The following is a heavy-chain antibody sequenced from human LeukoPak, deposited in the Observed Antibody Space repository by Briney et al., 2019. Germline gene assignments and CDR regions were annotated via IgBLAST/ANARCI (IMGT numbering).Heavy chain of an antibody. Sequence: SEPLSLTCTVSGGSISSYYWSWIRQPPGKGLEWIGYIYYSGSTNYNPSLKSRVTISVDTSKNQFSLKLSSVTAADTAVYYYARFGGYSYGYFYFDYWGQGTLVTVSS. CDR2: IYYSGST. J-gene: IGHJ4*02. V-gene: IGHV4-59*08. CDR1: GGSISSYY. CDR3: ARFGGYSYGYFYFDY. D-gene: IGHD5-18*01.